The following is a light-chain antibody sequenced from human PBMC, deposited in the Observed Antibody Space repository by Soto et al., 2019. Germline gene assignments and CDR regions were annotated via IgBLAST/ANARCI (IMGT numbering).Light chain of an antibody. CDR2: GAS. J-gene: IGKJ1*01. V-gene: IGKV3-20*01. CDR1: QSASSSY. Sequence: EIVLTQSPGTLSLSPGERATLSCRASQSASSSYLAWYQQKPGQAPRLLIYGASSRATGIPDRFSGSGSGTDFTLTISRLEPEDFAVYYYQHYSSSPWTFGQGTKVEIK. CDR3: QHYSSSPWT.